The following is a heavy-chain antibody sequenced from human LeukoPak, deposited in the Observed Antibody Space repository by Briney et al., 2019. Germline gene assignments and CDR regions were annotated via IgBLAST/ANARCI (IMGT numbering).Heavy chain of an antibody. CDR3: ARPRGTWIQLWLFDY. CDR2: INPNSGGT. D-gene: IGHD5-18*01. J-gene: IGHJ4*02. CDR1: GYTLTGYY. V-gene: IGHV1-2*02. Sequence: SVKVSCKASGYTLTGYYMHWVRQAPGQGLEWMGWINPNSGGTNYAQKFQGRVTMTRDTSISTAYMELSRLRSDDTAVYYCARPRGTWIQLWLFDYWGQGTLVTVSS.